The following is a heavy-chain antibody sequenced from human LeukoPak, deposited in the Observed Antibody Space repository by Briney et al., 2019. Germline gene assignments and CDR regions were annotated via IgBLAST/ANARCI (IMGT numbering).Heavy chain of an antibody. Sequence: GGSLRLSCAASGFTFSNYVMSWVRQAPGKGLEWVSAISGTGGSTYYADSVKGRFTISRDNSKNTLYLQMNSLRAEDTAVYYCAKESGSYYVDWFDPWGQGTLVTASS. D-gene: IGHD1-26*01. V-gene: IGHV3-23*01. J-gene: IGHJ5*02. CDR2: ISGTGGST. CDR3: AKESGSYYVDWFDP. CDR1: GFTFSNYV.